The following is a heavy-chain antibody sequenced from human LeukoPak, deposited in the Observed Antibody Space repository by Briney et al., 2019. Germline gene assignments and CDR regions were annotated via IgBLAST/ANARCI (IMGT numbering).Heavy chain of an antibody. D-gene: IGHD1-1*01. V-gene: IGHV1-8*01. J-gene: IGHJ3*02. CDR2: MNPKSGNT. Sequence: ASVKVSCKASGYTFTRYDINWVRQATGQGLEWMGWMNPKSGNTGHAQKFQGRVTMTRDTSTSTVYMELSSLRSEDTAVYYCARSHTLPSPTGAFDIWGQGTMVTVSS. CDR1: GYTFTRYD. CDR3: ARSHTLPSPTGAFDI.